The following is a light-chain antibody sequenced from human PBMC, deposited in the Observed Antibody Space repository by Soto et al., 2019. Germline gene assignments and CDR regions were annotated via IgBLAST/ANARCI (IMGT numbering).Light chain of an antibody. J-gene: IGKJ4*01. CDR3: QQAGNYPVT. CDR2: TAS. Sequence: DIQLTQSPSSVSASVGDRVTITCRASQDIRSYLAWYQQKPGKAPNLLIYTASSLQSGVPSRFSGSGSGTDFTLTINNLQPEDFATYHCQQAGNYPVTFGGGTKVEMK. V-gene: IGKV1-12*01. CDR1: QDIRSY.